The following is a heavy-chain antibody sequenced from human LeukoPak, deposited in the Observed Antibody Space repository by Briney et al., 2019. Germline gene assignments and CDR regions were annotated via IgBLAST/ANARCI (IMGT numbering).Heavy chain of an antibody. CDR3: ARVRGYSYDSSDFDY. J-gene: IGHJ4*02. V-gene: IGHV4-59*01. CDR2: IYYSGNT. CDR1: GDSISYYY. D-gene: IGHD5-18*01. Sequence: SETLSLTCTVSGDSISYYYWSWIRQPPGKGLEWIGKIYYSGNTNYNPSLKSRVTISVDTSKNQFSLKLSSVTAADTAVYYCARVRGYSYDSSDFDYWGQGTLVTVSS.